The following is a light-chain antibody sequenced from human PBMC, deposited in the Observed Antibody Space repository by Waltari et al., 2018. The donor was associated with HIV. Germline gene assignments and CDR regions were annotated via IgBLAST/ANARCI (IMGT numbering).Light chain of an antibody. Sequence: DIQLTQSPSVLSVSVGDRVTITCRASQCISNHLAWYQQSPGKSPKLLIYAASTLQTGVPSRFSGGGSGTEFTLTISSLQPEDSATYYCQQFQSCPLTFGQGTRLEIK. J-gene: IGKJ5*01. CDR1: QCISNH. CDR3: QQFQSCPLT. CDR2: AAS. V-gene: IGKV1-9*01.